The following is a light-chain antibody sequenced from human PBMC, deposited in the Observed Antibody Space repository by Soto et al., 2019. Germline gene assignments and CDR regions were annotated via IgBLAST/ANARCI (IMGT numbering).Light chain of an antibody. J-gene: IGLJ2*01. CDR1: SSNIGSNT. Sequence: QSVLTQPPSASGTPGLRVTISCSGSSSNIGSNTVNWYQHLPGTAPKLLIYSNTQRPSGVPDRFSGSRSGTSASLAISGLQSEDEADYYCAAWDDSLNGRVFGGGTKLTVL. CDR2: SNT. V-gene: IGLV1-44*01. CDR3: AAWDDSLNGRV.